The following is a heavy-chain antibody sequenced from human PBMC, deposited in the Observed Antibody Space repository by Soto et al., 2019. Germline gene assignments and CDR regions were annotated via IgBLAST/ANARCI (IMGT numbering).Heavy chain of an antibody. V-gene: IGHV3-73*02. D-gene: IGHD5-18*01. CDR3: TRRRDWSAMDPLDY. CDR1: GFTFTDSA. J-gene: IGHJ4*02. CDR2: IRNKVNTYAT. Sequence: EVQLVESGGGLVQPGGSLKLSCAASGFTFTDSAIHWVRQTSGKGLEWVGRIRNKVNTYATAYAASVKGRFTISRDDSMNTVYLQMTSLKTADTAVYYCTRRRDWSAMDPLDYWGQGTLVTVSS.